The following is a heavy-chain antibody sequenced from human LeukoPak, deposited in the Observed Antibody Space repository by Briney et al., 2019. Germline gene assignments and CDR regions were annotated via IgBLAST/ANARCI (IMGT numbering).Heavy chain of an antibody. CDR2: IIPIFGTA. CDR3: ARGGLIVADDAFDI. D-gene: IGHD5-12*01. J-gene: IGHJ3*02. CDR1: GGTFSSYA. Sequence: VASVKVSCKPSGGTFSSYAISWVRQAPGQGLEWMGGIIPIFGTANYAQKFQGRVTITADESTSTAYMELSSLRSEDTAVYYCARGGLIVADDAFDIWGQGTMVTVSS. V-gene: IGHV1-69*01.